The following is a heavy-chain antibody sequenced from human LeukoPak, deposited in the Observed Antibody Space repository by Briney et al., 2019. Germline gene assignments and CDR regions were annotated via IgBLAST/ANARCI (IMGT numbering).Heavy chain of an antibody. Sequence: GGSLRLSCAASGFTFSSCSMNWVRQAPGKGLEWVSSISSSSSYIYYADSVKGRFTISRDNAKNSLYLQMNSLRAEDTAVYYCARGCSGGSCPTGPMDVWGKGTTVTVSS. J-gene: IGHJ6*04. V-gene: IGHV3-21*01. CDR1: GFTFSSCS. CDR3: ARGCSGGSCPTGPMDV. CDR2: ISSSSSYI. D-gene: IGHD2-15*01.